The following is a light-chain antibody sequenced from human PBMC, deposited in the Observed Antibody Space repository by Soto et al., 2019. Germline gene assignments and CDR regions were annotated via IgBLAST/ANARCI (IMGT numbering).Light chain of an antibody. V-gene: IGLV8-61*01. CDR2: STN. Sequence: QTVVTQEPSFSVCPGGTVTLTCGLTSGSVSTTYYPSWYQQTPGQAPRTLIYSTNIRSSGVPDRFSGSILGNKAALTITGAHADDESDYHCMLYMGGGLVVFGGGTKLTVL. CDR3: MLYMGGGLVV. J-gene: IGLJ2*01. CDR1: SGSVSTTYY.